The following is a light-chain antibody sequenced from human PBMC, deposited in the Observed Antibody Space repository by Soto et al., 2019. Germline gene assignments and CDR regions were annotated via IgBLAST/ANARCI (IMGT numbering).Light chain of an antibody. J-gene: IGLJ1*01. CDR1: SSDVGDYNY. CDR2: EVS. CDR3: SSYTSSSTHYV. V-gene: IGLV2-14*01. Sequence: QSVLTQPASVSGSPGQSITISCTGASSDVGDYNYVSWYLQHPGKAPKLMIYEVSNRPSGVSNRFSGSKSGNTASLTISGLQAEDEADYYCSSYTSSSTHYVFGTGTKVTVL.